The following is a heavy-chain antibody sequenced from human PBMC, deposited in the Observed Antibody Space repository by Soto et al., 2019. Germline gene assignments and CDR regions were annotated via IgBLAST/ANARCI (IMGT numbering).Heavy chain of an antibody. CDR3: ATANTRYAFDM. J-gene: IGHJ3*02. CDR2: INPAGNVQ. D-gene: IGHD3-9*01. V-gene: IGHV3-7*01. Sequence: VQLVESGGGLVQPGESLRLSCTASGLTFSIYWMTWVRQAPGEGLEWVSNINPAGNVQHYADSVKERFTISRDNAKNSLFLQMSGLRVEDTAVYYGATANTRYAFDMWGQGTMVTVSS. CDR1: GLTFSIYW.